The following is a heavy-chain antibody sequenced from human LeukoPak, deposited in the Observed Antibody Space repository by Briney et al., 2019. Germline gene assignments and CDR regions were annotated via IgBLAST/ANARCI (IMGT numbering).Heavy chain of an antibody. J-gene: IGHJ4*02. D-gene: IGHD3-10*01. CDR1: GYTFTGYY. V-gene: IGHV1-2*02. Sequence: ASVKVSCKASGYTFTGYYMHWVRQAPGQGLEWMGWINPNSGDTNYAQKFQGRVTMTRDTSISTAYMELSSLRSDDTAVYYCARPYVSGGYSYWGQGALVTVSS. CDR3: ARPYVSGGYSY. CDR2: INPNSGDT.